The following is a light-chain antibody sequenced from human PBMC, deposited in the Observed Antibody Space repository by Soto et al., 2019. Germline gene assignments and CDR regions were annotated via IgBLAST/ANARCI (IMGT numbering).Light chain of an antibody. CDR1: QSISGW. J-gene: IGKJ3*01. V-gene: IGKV1-5*01. CDR3: QQYDSYSVT. Sequence: IPMTQSPSTLSASVGDRVTITCRASQSISGWLAWYQQKPGKAPKLLIYDASSLKSGVPSRFSGSGSGTEFTLTISSLQPDDFATYYCQQYDSYSVTFGPGTKVDIK. CDR2: DAS.